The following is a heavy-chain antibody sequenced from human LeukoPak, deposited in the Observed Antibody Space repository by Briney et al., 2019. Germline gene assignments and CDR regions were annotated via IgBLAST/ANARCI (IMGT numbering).Heavy chain of an antibody. D-gene: IGHD6-13*01. Sequence: SGGSLRLSCAASGFTFSSYSMNWVRQAPGKGLGWVSSISSSSSYIYYADSVKGRFTISRDNAKNSLYLQMSSLRAEDTAVYYCAKAGYSSSFTDHWGQGTLVTVSS. J-gene: IGHJ4*02. V-gene: IGHV3-21*01. CDR1: GFTFSSYS. CDR3: AKAGYSSSFTDH. CDR2: ISSSSSYI.